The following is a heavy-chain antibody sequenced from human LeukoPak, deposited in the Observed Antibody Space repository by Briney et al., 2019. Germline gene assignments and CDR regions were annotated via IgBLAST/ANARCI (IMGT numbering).Heavy chain of an antibody. CDR1: GGSISSYY. J-gene: IGHJ5*02. V-gene: IGHV4-59*01. CDR3: AKDWYGGNWFDP. D-gene: IGHD3/OR15-3a*01. CDR2: ISYSGNT. Sequence: SETLSLTCTVSGGSISSYYWSWIRQPPGKGLEWIGYISYSGNTNYNPSLKSRVTVSLDTSKNELSLKVSSVTAADTAVYYCAKDWYGGNWFDPWGQGTLVTVSS.